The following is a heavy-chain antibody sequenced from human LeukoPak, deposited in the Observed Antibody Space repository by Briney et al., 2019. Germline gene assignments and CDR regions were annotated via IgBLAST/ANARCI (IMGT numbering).Heavy chain of an antibody. D-gene: IGHD3-16*02. Sequence: GGSLRLSCAASGFTFSSYAMSWVRQAPGKGLEWVSAISGSGGSTYYADSVKGRFTISRDNSKNTLYLQMNSLRVEDTAVYYCAKKGDYVWGSYRFDYWGQGTLVTVSS. CDR3: AKKGDYVWGSYRFDY. J-gene: IGHJ4*02. CDR2: ISGSGGST. CDR1: GFTFSSYA. V-gene: IGHV3-23*01.